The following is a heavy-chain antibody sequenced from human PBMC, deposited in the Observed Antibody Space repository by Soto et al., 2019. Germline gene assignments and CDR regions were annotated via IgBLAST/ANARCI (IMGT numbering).Heavy chain of an antibody. J-gene: IGHJ4*02. V-gene: IGHV1-18*01. CDR1: GYTFTSYA. Sequence: QVQLVQSGAEVKKPGASVKVSCKASGYTFTSYAISWVRQAPGQGLEWMGWISAYNGNTNYAQKLQGRVTSTTDTSTSTAYMELRSLAADDTAAYYCARDLPPVDHWGQGTLVTVSS. CDR2: ISAYNGNT. CDR3: ARDLPPVDH.